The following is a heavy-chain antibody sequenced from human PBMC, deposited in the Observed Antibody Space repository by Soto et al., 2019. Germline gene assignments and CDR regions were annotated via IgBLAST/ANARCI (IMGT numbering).Heavy chain of an antibody. D-gene: IGHD3-22*01. Sequence: GGSLRLSCAASGFTFSTYWVSWVRQAPGKGLEWVANIKQDGSEKYYVDSVKGRFTISRDNAKNSLYLQMNSLRAEDTAVYYCARDHYYDTSGQTDYWGQGTLVTVSS. J-gene: IGHJ4*02. CDR3: ARDHYYDTSGQTDY. CDR2: IKQDGSEK. CDR1: GFTFSTYW. V-gene: IGHV3-7*01.